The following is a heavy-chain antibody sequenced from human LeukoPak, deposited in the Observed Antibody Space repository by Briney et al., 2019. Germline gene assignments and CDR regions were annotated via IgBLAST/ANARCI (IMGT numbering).Heavy chain of an antibody. CDR2: ISGDGGST. CDR1: GFTFSSYA. V-gene: IGHV3-43*02. Sequence: PGGSLRLSCAASGFTFSSYAMSWVRQAPGKGLEWVSLISGDGGSTYYADSVKGRFTISRDNSKNSLYLQMNSLRTEDTALYYCAKGWNGLQPTIDYWGQGTLVTVSS. J-gene: IGHJ4*02. D-gene: IGHD3/OR15-3a*01. CDR3: AKGWNGLQPTIDY.